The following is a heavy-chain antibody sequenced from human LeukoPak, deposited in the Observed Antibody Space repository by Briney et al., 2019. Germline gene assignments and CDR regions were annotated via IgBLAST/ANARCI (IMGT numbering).Heavy chain of an antibody. CDR1: GFTFSTHS. CDR2: ISSDGSIT. J-gene: IGHJ3*01. Sequence: QPGGSLRLSCAASGFTFSTHSMHWVRHAPGKGLEWVAVISSDGSITSYAPSVKGRFTLSRDNAKNTLYLQISSLRAEDTAVYYCARDPHGIHSAFDVWGQGTMVTVS. CDR3: ARDPHGIHSAFDV. V-gene: IGHV3-30-3*01.